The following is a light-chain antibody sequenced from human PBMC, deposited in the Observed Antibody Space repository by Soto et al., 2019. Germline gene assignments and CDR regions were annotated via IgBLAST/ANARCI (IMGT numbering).Light chain of an antibody. CDR1: QSINSW. J-gene: IGKJ1*01. CDR3: QQYSTYTWT. V-gene: IGKV1-5*01. Sequence: DIQVTQSPSTLSASVGDRVTITCRASQSINSWLAWYQQKPGKAPKLLIYDASTLESGVPSTFSGSGSGTEFTLTISSLQPGDFASYYCQQYSTYTWTFGQGTKVDIK. CDR2: DAS.